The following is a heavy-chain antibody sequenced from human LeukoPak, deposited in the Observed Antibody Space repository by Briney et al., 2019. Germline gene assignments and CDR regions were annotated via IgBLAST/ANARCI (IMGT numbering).Heavy chain of an antibody. Sequence: GGSLRLSCAASGFSFSSYTMNWVRQAPGKGLEWISYIYTTSTTTNYADSVRGRFTISRDNAKNSLYLQMDSLRAEDTALYYCARGLVVVAQYFQHWGQGTLVTVSS. V-gene: IGHV3-48*01. CDR3: ARGLVVVAQYFQH. J-gene: IGHJ1*01. CDR1: GFSFSSYT. CDR2: IYTTSTTT. D-gene: IGHD2-15*01.